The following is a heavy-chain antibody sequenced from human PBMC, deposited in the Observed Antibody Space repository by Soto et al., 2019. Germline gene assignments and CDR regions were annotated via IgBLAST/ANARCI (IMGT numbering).Heavy chain of an antibody. V-gene: IGHV3-23*01. J-gene: IGHJ3*01. CDR3: AKRWSGNNWTTRGVFDL. CDR1: GFTFSNYA. Sequence: GGSLRLSCAASGFTFSNYAMSWVRQAPGKGLEWVSGTSGSSGGSTYYADSVKGRFTISRDNSKNTLYLQLNSLRAEDTALYYCAKRWSGNNWTTRGVFDLWGQGTMVTVS. CDR2: TSGSSGGST. D-gene: IGHD3-10*01.